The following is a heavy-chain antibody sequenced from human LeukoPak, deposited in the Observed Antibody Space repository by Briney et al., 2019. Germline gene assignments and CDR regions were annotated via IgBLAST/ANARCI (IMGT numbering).Heavy chain of an antibody. CDR2: IYYSGRT. J-gene: IGHJ2*01. Sequence: SETLSLTGTVSGGSISSSSYYWGWIRQPPGKGLEWIGNIYYSGRTYYNPSLKGRVTISVDTSKNQFSLKLSSVTATDTAVYYCARGVSMIVVVIHDWYFDLWGRGTLVTVSS. V-gene: IGHV4-39*01. CDR1: GGSISSSSYY. CDR3: ARGVSMIVVVIHDWYFDL. D-gene: IGHD3-22*01.